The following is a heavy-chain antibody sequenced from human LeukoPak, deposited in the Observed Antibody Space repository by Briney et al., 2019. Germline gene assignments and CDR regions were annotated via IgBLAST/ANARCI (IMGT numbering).Heavy chain of an antibody. CDR3: ARLGRAGADSPFDY. CDR2: INPSGGST. D-gene: IGHD7-27*01. V-gene: IGHV1-46*01. CDR1: GYTFTTYS. J-gene: IGHJ4*02. Sequence: ASVKVSCKASGYTFTTYSIHWVRQAPGQGLEWMGIINPSGGSTSYAQKFQGRVTMTRDTSTSTVYMELSSLRSEDTAVYYCARLGRAGADSPFDYWGQGTLVTVSS.